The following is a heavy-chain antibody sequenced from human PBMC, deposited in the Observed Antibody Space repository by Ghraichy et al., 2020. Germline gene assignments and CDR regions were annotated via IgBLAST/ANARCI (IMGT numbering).Heavy chain of an antibody. Sequence: GSLRLSCATSGFMFNKYDMTWVRQAPGKGLEWVSTVSGSGDSTYYADSVKGRFTISRDNPKNTLYLQMSSLRAEDTSVYYCAKSGSVAGTYHFDYWGQGALVNVSS. J-gene: IGHJ4*02. V-gene: IGHV3-23*01. D-gene: IGHD6-19*01. CDR1: GFMFNKYD. CDR3: AKSGSVAGTYHFDY. CDR2: VSGSGDST.